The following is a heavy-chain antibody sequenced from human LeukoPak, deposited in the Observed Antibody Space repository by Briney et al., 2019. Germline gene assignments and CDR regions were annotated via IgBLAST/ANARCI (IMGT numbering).Heavy chain of an antibody. V-gene: IGHV4-61*02. CDR3: ARGYCSGGSCYARYWFDP. D-gene: IGHD2-15*01. J-gene: IGHJ5*02. CDR1: GGSISSGSYF. CDR2: IYTSGST. Sequence: SQTLSLTCTVSGGSISSGSYFWSWIRQPAGKGLEWIGRIYTSGSTNYNPSLKSRVTISVDTSKNQFSLKLSSVTAADTAVYYCARGYCSGGSCYARYWFDPWGQGTLVTVSS.